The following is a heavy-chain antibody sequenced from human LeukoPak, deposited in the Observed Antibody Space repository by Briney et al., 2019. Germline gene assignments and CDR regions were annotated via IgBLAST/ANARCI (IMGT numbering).Heavy chain of an antibody. J-gene: IGHJ4*02. D-gene: IGHD3-3*01. CDR2: VYPGDSDT. Sequence: GESLKISCKGSGYSFTSYWIGWVRQMPGKGLEWMGIVYPGDSDTRYSPSFQGQVTISADKSISTAYLQWSSLKASDTAMYYCARGKKHYIFWSGYSFDFGGQGPLVTVS. CDR1: GYSFTSYW. CDR3: ARGKKHYIFWSGYSFDF. V-gene: IGHV5-51*01.